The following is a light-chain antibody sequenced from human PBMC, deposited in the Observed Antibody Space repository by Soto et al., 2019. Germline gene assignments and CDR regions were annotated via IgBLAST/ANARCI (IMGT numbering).Light chain of an antibody. CDR3: QQCGGSPLFS. CDR2: TTS. V-gene: IGKV3-20*01. CDR1: ESVTSSC. J-gene: IGKJ3*01. Sequence: EIVLTQSPDTLSLSPGERATLSCTASESVTSSCLAWYQRQPGQAPSLLIHTTSTRATDIPDRFSGSGSGTEFTITISSLEQADFSVYYCQQCGGSPLFSFGPGTRVDI.